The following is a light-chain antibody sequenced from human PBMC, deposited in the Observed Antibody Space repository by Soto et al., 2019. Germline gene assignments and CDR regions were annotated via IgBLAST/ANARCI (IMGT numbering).Light chain of an antibody. Sequence: QSALTQPASVSGSPGQSITISCTGTSSDVGGYNFVSWYQQYPGKAPKLMIYDVSDRPSGVSNRFSGSKSANTASLTISGLQAEDEADYYCSSHTSSSTQVFGTGTKLTVL. CDR1: SSDVGGYNF. CDR2: DVS. CDR3: SSHTSSSTQV. J-gene: IGLJ1*01. V-gene: IGLV2-14*01.